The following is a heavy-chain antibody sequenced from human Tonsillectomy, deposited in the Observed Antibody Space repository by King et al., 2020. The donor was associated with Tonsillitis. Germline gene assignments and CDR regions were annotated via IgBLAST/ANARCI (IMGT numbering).Heavy chain of an antibody. V-gene: IGHV3-33*05. CDR3: ARVGATPLLGGSYYYGMDV. D-gene: IGHD1-26*01. CDR2: ISYDGSNK. Sequence: VQLVESGGGVVQPGRSLRLSCAASGFTFSSYGIHWVRQAPGKGLEWVAVISYDGSNKYYADSVKGRFTISRDNSKNTLYLQMNSLRAEDTAVYYCARVGATPLLGGSYYYGMDVWGQGTTVTVSS. CDR1: GFTFSSYG. J-gene: IGHJ6*02.